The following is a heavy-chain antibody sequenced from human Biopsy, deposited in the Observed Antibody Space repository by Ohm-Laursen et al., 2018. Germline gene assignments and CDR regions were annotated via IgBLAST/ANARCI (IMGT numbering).Heavy chain of an antibody. CDR1: GYTFTNYN. CDR3: ARDFNYDGGGSFNFGY. V-gene: IGHV1-8*01. D-gene: IGHD3-22*01. CDR2: MNPNSGNT. Sequence: GSSAKVSCKASGYTFTNYNVNWGRQATGQGLEWMGWMNPNSGNTGYAQKFQGRVTMTRNTSISTAYMELSSLTSVDTAVYYCARDFNYDGGGSFNFGYWGQGTLVTVSS. J-gene: IGHJ4*02.